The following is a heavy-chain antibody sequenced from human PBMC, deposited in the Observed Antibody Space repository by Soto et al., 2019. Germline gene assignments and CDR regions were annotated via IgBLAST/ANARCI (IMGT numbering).Heavy chain of an antibody. CDR1: GYTFKSYQ. CDR3: ARAFFYQGSDSRGYSFDAFDF. D-gene: IGHD3-22*01. Sequence: ASVKVSCKASGYTFKSYQIYWVRQAPGQRLECMGWINISNGNTEYSENFQGRVTMTRDTSASTAYMELRSLRSDDTAVYYCARAFFYQGSDSRGYSFDAFDFWGPGTLVTVSS. J-gene: IGHJ3*01. CDR2: INISNGNT. V-gene: IGHV1-3*04.